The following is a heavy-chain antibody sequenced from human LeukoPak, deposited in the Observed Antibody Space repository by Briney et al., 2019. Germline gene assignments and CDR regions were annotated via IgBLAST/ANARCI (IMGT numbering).Heavy chain of an antibody. D-gene: IGHD3-22*01. CDR3: AREVLYDSSGYSMIDY. J-gene: IGHJ4*02. CDR2: INTNTGNP. CDR1: GYTFTNYG. Sequence: ASVKVSCKAAGYTFTNYGMNWVRQAPGQGLEWMGWINTNTGNPTYAQGFTGRFVFSLDTSVSTAYLQISSLKAEDTAVYYCAREVLYDSSGYSMIDYWGQGTLVTVSS. V-gene: IGHV7-4-1*02.